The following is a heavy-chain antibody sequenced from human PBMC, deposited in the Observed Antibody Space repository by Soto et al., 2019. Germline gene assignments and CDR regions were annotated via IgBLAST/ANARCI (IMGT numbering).Heavy chain of an antibody. J-gene: IGHJ4*02. Sequence: EVQLLESGGGSVQPGGSLRLSCAASGFTFSNYAMTWVRQAPGKGLEWVSTMNGTAGNTYYADSVKGQFTISRDKSKNTLYLQMTSLRAEDTAVYYCAKKYYFGSGSYVVYFDYWGPGTLVTVSS. V-gene: IGHV3-23*01. CDR3: AKKYYFGSGSYVVYFDY. CDR2: MNGTAGNT. CDR1: GFTFSNYA. D-gene: IGHD3-10*01.